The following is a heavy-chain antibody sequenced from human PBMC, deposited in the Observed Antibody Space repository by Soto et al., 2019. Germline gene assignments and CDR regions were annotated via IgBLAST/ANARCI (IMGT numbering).Heavy chain of an antibody. CDR1: GGSFSGYY. CDR2: IHHSGST. CDR3: ARGGVVLAA. D-gene: IGHD2-15*01. J-gene: IGHJ5*02. Sequence: QVQLQQWGAGLLKPSETLSLTCAVYGGSFSGYYWSWIRQPPGKGLEWIGEIHHSGSTNYNSSLKSRVTISVDTSKNPLSLKLICVTAADTAVYYCARGGVVLAAWGQGTLVTVSS. V-gene: IGHV4-34*01.